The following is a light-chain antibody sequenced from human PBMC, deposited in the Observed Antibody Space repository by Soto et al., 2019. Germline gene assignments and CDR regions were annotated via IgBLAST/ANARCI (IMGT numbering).Light chain of an antibody. CDR2: DAS. V-gene: IGKV1-5*01. CDR1: QSISSW. Sequence: DIQMTQSPSTRSASVGDRVTITCRASQSISSWLAWYQQKPGKAPKLLIYDASSLESGVPSRFSGSGSGTELTLTISSLQPDDFATYYCQQYNSYSPWPFGQGTKVEIK. CDR3: QQYNSYSPWP. J-gene: IGKJ1*01.